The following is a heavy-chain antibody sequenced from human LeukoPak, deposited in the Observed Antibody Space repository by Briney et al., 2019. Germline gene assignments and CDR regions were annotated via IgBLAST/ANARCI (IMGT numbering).Heavy chain of an antibody. Sequence: GGSLRLSCAASGFTFSSYAMSWVRQAPGKGLVWVTAISGSGGSTYYADSVKGRFTISRDNSKNTLYLQMNSLRAEDTAVYCCAKDHGVMVRGVLVDWGQGTLVTVSS. CDR3: AKDHGVMVRGVLVD. CDR2: ISGSGGST. V-gene: IGHV3-23*01. J-gene: IGHJ4*02. D-gene: IGHD3-10*01. CDR1: GFTFSSYA.